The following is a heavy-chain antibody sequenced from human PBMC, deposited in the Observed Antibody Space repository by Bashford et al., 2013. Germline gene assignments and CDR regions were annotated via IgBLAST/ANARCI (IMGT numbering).Heavy chain of an antibody. CDR3: ARIRYNWNDAHYYYGMDV. V-gene: IGHV5-10-1*01. J-gene: IGHJ6*01. CDR1: GYSFTSYW. CDR2: IDPSDSYT. Sequence: GESLKISCKGSGYSFTSYWISWVRQMPGKGLEWMGRIDPSDSYTNYSPSFQGHVTISADKSISTAYLQWSSLKASDTAMYYCARIRYNWNDAHYYYGMDVWGPRDHGHRLL. D-gene: IGHD1-1*01.